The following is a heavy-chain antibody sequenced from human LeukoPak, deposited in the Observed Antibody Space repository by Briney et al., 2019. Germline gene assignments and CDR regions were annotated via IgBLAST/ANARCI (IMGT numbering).Heavy chain of an antibody. CDR3: ARDYDSSGYSD. CDR1: GFIFSSYG. V-gene: IGHV3-33*01. Sequence: GRSLRLSCAASGFIFSSYGMHWVRQAPGRGLEWVAVIWYDGSNKYYADSVKGRFTISRDNSKNTLYLQMNSLRAEDTAVYYCARDYDSSGYSDWGQGTLVTVSS. CDR2: IWYDGSNK. D-gene: IGHD3-22*01. J-gene: IGHJ4*02.